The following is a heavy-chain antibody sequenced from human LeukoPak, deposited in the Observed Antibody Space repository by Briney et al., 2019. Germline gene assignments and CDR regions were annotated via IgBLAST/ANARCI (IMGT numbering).Heavy chain of an antibody. Sequence: SETLSLTCTVSGGSISSSSYYWGWIRQPPGKGLEWIGSIYYSGSTYYNPSLKSRVTISVDTSKNQFSLKLGSVTAADTAVYYCARHRMTTVTNWGQGTLVTVSS. D-gene: IGHD4-17*01. V-gene: IGHV4-39*01. J-gene: IGHJ4*02. CDR2: IYYSGST. CDR3: ARHRMTTVTN. CDR1: GGSISSSSYY.